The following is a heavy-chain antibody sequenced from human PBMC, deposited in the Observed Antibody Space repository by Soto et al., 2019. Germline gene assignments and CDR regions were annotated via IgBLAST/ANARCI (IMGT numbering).Heavy chain of an antibody. Sequence: GASVKVSCKASGYTFTSYAMHWVRQAPGQRLEWMGWINAGNGNTKYSQKFQGRVTITRDTTASTAYRGLSSRRSEGTAVYYCARDGSLGSVPRFEAYYYGMDVWGQGTTVTVSS. CDR2: INAGNGNT. CDR3: ARDGSLGSVPRFEAYYYGMDV. CDR1: GYTFTSYA. V-gene: IGHV1-3*01. D-gene: IGHD3-10*01. J-gene: IGHJ6*02.